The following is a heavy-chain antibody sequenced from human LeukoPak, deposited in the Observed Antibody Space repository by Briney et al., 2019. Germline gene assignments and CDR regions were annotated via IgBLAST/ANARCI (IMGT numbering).Heavy chain of an antibody. CDR3: AREGGPYRPLDY. J-gene: IGHJ4*02. Sequence: SETLSLTCGVSGGSISSTNWWTWVRQPPGEGLEWIGEVHLSGRTNYNPSLESRVTMSVDMSENHISLKLTSVTAADTAVYYCAREGGPYRPLDYSGQGALVTVSS. V-gene: IGHV4-4*02. CDR1: GGSISSTNW. CDR2: VHLSGRT.